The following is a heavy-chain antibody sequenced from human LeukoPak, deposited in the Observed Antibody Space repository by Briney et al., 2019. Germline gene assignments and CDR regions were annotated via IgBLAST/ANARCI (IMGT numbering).Heavy chain of an antibody. CDR2: IYYSGST. D-gene: IGHD6-13*01. CDR1: GGSISSYC. CDR3: ARIRVSYYYYMDV. Sequence: TLETLSLTCTVSGGSISSYCWSWIRQPPGKGLEWIGYIYYSGSTNYNPSLKSRVTISVDTSKNQFSLKLSSVTAADTAVYYCARIRVSYYYYMDVWGKGTTVTVSS. J-gene: IGHJ6*03. V-gene: IGHV4-59*01.